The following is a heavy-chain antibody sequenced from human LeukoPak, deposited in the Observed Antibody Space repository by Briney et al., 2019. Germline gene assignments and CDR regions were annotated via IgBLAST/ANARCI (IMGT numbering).Heavy chain of an antibody. CDR3: ARATEDIVVVPAASYFDY. D-gene: IGHD2-2*01. CDR2: IYYSGST. J-gene: IGHJ4*02. CDR1: GGSISSGDYY. V-gene: IGHV4-30-4*08. Sequence: SETLSLTCTVSGGSISSGDYYWSWIRQPPGKGLEWIGYIYYSGSTYYNPSLKSRVTISVDTSKNQFSLKLSSVTAADTAVYYCARATEDIVVVPAASYFDYWGQGTLVTVSS.